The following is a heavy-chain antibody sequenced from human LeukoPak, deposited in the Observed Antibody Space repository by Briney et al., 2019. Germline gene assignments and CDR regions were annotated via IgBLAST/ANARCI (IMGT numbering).Heavy chain of an antibody. CDR3: ARDPDYGGNSGGVYFDY. V-gene: IGHV4-4*07. CDR1: GGSISSYY. CDR2: ICTSGST. Sequence: SETLSLTCTVSGGSISSYYWSWIRQPAGKGLEWIGRICTSGSTNYNPSLKSRVTMSVDTSKNQFSLKLSSVTAADTAVYYCARDPDYGGNSGGVYFDYWGQGTLVTVSS. D-gene: IGHD4-23*01. J-gene: IGHJ4*02.